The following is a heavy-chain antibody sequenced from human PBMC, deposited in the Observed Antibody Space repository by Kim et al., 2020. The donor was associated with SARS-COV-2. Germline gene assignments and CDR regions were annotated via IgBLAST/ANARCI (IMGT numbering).Heavy chain of an antibody. CDR3: ARGTWIQLSDY. J-gene: IGHJ4*02. Sequence: SETLSLTCTVSGGSVSSGSYYWSWIRQPPGKGLEWIGYIYDSGSTNYNPSLKSRVTISVDTSKNQFSLKLSSVTAADTAVYYCARGTWIQLSDYWGQGTLVTVSS. CDR1: GGSVSSGSYY. V-gene: IGHV4-61*01. CDR2: IYDSGST. D-gene: IGHD5-18*01.